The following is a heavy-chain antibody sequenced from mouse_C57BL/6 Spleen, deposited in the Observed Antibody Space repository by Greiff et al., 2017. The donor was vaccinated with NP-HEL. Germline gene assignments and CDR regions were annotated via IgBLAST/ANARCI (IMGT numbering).Heavy chain of an antibody. CDR3: ARGGGYYGY. J-gene: IGHJ2*01. V-gene: IGHV1-81*01. CDR1: GYTFTSYG. Sequence: QVQLQQSGAELARPGASVKLSCKASGYTFTSYGISWVKQRPGQGLEWIGEIYPRSGDTYYNEKFKGKATLTADKSSSTAYMELRRLTSEDAAVYFCARGGGYYGYWGQGTTLTVSS. D-gene: IGHD2-3*01. CDR2: IYPRSGDT.